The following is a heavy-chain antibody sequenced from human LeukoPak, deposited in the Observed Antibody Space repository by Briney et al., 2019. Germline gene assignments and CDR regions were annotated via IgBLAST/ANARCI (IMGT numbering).Heavy chain of an antibody. V-gene: IGHV1-69*02. CDR3: ARSPAAILTPDY. CDR1: GGTFSSYT. D-gene: IGHD2-2*02. CDR2: IIPILGIA. Sequence: ASVKVSCKASGGTFSSYTISWVRQAPGQGLEWMGRIIPILGIANYAQKFQGRVTITADKSTSTAYMELSSLRSEDTAVYYCARSPAAILTPDYWGQGTLVTVSS. J-gene: IGHJ4*02.